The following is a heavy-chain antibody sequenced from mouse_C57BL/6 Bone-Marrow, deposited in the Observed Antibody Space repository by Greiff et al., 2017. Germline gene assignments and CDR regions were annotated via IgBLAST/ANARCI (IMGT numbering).Heavy chain of an antibody. CDR2: INPSSGST. D-gene: IGHD1-1*01. CDR3: ARKRGTTVVSYWYFDV. V-gene: IGHV1-7*01. CDR1: GYTFTSYW. J-gene: IGHJ1*03. Sequence: VQLQQSGAELAKPGASVKLSCKASGYTFTSYWLHWVKQRPGQGLEWIGYINPSSGSTKSNQQFKDRATLTADKSSSAAYMQLSSLTYEDSAVYYCARKRGTTVVSYWYFDVWGTGTTVTVSS.